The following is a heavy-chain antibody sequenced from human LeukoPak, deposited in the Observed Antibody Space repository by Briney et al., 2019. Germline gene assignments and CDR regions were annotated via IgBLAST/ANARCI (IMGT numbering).Heavy chain of an antibody. V-gene: IGHV4-59*01. J-gene: IGHJ4*02. Sequence: SETLPLTCAVYGGSFSGYYWSWIRQPPGKGLEWIAYIYYSGSTKYNPSLKSRVTITVDTSKNQFSLKLSSVTAADTAVYYCARDSRGYYDSSGYFDYWGQGTLVTVSS. CDR3: ARDSRGYYDSSGYFDY. CDR2: IYYSGST. D-gene: IGHD3-22*01. CDR1: GGSFSGYY.